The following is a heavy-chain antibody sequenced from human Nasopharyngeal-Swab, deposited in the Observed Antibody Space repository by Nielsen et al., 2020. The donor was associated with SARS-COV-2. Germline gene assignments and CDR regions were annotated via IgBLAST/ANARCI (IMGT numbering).Heavy chain of an antibody. D-gene: IGHD5-24*01. CDR2: IIPVLPIK. V-gene: IGHV1-69*10. J-gene: IGHJ6*03. CDR3: AKGGWLRRDYYYVYYYMDV. Sequence: SVKVSCKTSGGTFSSYGISWVRQPPGEGLEWMGGIIPVLPIKRYAQKFRGRVTITADTSTSTAYMELSSLRSEDTATYYCAKGGWLRRDYYYVYYYMDVWGKGTTVTVSS. CDR1: GGTFSSYG.